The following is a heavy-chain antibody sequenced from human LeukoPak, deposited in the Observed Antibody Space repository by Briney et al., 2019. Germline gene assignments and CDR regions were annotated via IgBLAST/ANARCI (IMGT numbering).Heavy chain of an antibody. J-gene: IGHJ4*02. Sequence: PSETLSLTCAVYGGSFSGYYWSWIRQPPGKGLEWIGEINHSGSTNYNPSLKSRVTISVDTSKNQFSLKLSSVTAADTAVYYCAGGYGGRTDYWGQGTLVTVSS. D-gene: IGHD4-23*01. CDR1: GGSFSGYY. CDR2: INHSGST. CDR3: AGGYGGRTDY. V-gene: IGHV4-34*01.